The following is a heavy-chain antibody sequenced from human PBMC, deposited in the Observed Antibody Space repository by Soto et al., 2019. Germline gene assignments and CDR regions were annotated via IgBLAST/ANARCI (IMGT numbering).Heavy chain of an antibody. V-gene: IGHV3-9*01. CDR1: GFTFDDYA. J-gene: IGHJ4*02. CDR3: ARGAVTIFGVVSSRNYFDY. Sequence: GGSLRLSCAASGFTFDDYAMHWVRQAPGKGLEWVSGISWNSGSIGYADSVKGRFTISRDNAKTSLYLQMNSLRAEDTAVYYCARGAVTIFGVVSSRNYFDYWGQGTLVTVSS. D-gene: IGHD3-3*01. CDR2: ISWNSGSI.